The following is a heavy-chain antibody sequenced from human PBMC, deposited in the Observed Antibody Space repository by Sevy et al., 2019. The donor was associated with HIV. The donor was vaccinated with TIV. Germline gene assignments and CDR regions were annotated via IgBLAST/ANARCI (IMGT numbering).Heavy chain of an antibody. CDR3: ARGNKEDNSRYYYGMDV. J-gene: IGHJ6*02. CDR1: GYTFTSYD. CDR2: MNPNSGNT. V-gene: IGHV1-8*01. Sequence: GASVKVSCKASGYTFTSYDINWVRQATGQGLEWMGWMNPNSGNTGYAQKFQGRVTMTRNTSISTAYMELSSLRSEDTAVYYCARGNKEDNSRYYYGMDVWGQGTTVTVSS.